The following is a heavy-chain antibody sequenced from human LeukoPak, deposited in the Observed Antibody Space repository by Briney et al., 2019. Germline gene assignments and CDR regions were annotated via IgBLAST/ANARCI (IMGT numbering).Heavy chain of an antibody. CDR3: ARYPFIRYDYYMDV. Sequence: SETLSLTCTVSGGSISSYYWSGIRQPPGKGLEWIGYIYYSGSTNYNPSLKSRVTISVDTSKNQFSLKLSSVTAADTAVYYCARYPFIRYDYYMDVLGKGTTVTVSS. CDR2: IYYSGST. V-gene: IGHV4-59*08. D-gene: IGHD3-16*02. J-gene: IGHJ6*03. CDR1: GGSISSYY.